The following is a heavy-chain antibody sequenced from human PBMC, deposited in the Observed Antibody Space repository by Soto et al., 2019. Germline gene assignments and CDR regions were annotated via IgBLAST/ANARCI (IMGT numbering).Heavy chain of an antibody. CDR2: IKQDGSEK. J-gene: IGHJ4*02. CDR3: ARVLLLWFGELSRPQFDY. V-gene: IGHV3-7*03. D-gene: IGHD3-10*01. CDR1: GFTFSTYW. Sequence: SGGSLRLSCAASGFTFSTYWMSWVRQAPGKGLEWLANIKQDGSEKYYVDSVRGRFTISRDNAKNSLYVQMSSLRAEDTALYYCARVLLLWFGELSRPQFDYWGQGTLVTVSS.